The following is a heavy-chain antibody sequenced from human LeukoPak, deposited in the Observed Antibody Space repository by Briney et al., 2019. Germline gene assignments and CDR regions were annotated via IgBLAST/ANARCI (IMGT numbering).Heavy chain of an antibody. V-gene: IGHV3-48*01. CDR3: ARSDGYNADDAFDI. D-gene: IGHD5-24*01. J-gene: IGHJ3*02. Sequence: GGSLRLSCAASGFTFSSYSMNWVRQAPGKGLEWVSYISSSSSSTIYYADSVKGRFTISRDNAKNSLYLQMNSLRAEDTAVYYCARSDGYNADDAFDIWGQGTMVTVSS. CDR1: GFTFSSYS. CDR2: ISSSSSSTI.